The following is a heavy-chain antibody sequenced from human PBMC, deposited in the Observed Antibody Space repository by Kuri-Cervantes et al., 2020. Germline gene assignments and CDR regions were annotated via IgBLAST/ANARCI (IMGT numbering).Heavy chain of an antibody. D-gene: IGHD1-26*01. J-gene: IGHJ3*02. Sequence: ASVKVSCKASGYTFTGYYMRWVRQAPGQGLEWMGWINPNSGGTNYAQKFQGRVTMTRDTSISTAYMELSRLRSDDTAVYYCARGHLVGAPIVVDAFDIWGQGTTVTVSS. CDR1: GYTFTGYY. CDR3: ARGHLVGAPIVVDAFDI. V-gene: IGHV1-2*02. CDR2: INPNSGGT.